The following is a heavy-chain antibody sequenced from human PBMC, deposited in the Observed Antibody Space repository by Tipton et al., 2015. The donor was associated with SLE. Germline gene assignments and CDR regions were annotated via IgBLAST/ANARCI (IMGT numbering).Heavy chain of an antibody. CDR3: AKDYNHDNADYN. CDR2: ISFGGGS. Sequence: TLSLTCTVSDDGSISSYYWNWIRQSPGKGLEWIGYISFGGGSYYNPSLKSRVTISLDKSKNQFSLKLSSVTVADTAVYYCAKDYNHDNADYNWGQGTLVIVSS. D-gene: IGHD4-17*01. J-gene: IGHJ4*02. V-gene: IGHV4-59*12. CDR1: DDGSISSYY.